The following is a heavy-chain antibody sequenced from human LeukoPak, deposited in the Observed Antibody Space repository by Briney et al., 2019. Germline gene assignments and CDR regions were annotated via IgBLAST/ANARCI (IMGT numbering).Heavy chain of an antibody. CDR3: AKDVDFDGYFDY. J-gene: IGHJ4*02. CDR1: GFTFSSYG. V-gene: IGHV3-9*01. CDR2: ISWNSGNI. Sequence: PGGSLRLSCAASGFTFSSYGMHWVRQAPGKGLEWVSRISWNSGNIGYADSVKGRFTISRDNAKNSLYLQMNSLRGEDTALYYCAKDVDFDGYFDYWGQGTLVTVSS. D-gene: IGHD5-24*01.